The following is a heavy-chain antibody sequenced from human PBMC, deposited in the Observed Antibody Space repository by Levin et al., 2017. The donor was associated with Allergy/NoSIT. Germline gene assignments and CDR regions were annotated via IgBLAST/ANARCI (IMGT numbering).Heavy chain of an antibody. D-gene: IGHD3-22*01. CDR1: GFTFSSYW. V-gene: IGHV3-74*01. CDR3: ARETDSSGYYVDY. J-gene: IGHJ4*02. CDR2: INTDGSST. Sequence: PSETLSLTCAASGFTFSSYWMHWVRQAPGKGLVWVSRINTDGSSTSYADSVKGRFSISRDNAKNTLYLQMNSLRAEDTAVYYCARETDSSGYYVDYWGQGTLVTVSS.